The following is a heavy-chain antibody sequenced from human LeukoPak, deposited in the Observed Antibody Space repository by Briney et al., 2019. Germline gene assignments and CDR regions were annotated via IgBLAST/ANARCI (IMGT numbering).Heavy chain of an antibody. J-gene: IGHJ5*02. CDR2: IYNGGST. Sequence: PGGSLRLSCAASGFTVSSNYMSWVRQAPGKGLEWVSVIYNGGSTYYADSVKGRFTISRDNSKNTLYLQMNSLRAEDTAVYYCARVSFLKVEGQNWFDPWGQGTLVTVSS. V-gene: IGHV3-66*02. D-gene: IGHD1-1*01. CDR3: ARVSFLKVEGQNWFDP. CDR1: GFTVSSNY.